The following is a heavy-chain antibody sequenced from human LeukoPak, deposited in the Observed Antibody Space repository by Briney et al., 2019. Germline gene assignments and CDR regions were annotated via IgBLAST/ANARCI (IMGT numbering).Heavy chain of an antibody. J-gene: IGHJ3*02. Sequence: ASVKVSCKASGYTFTSSGISWVRQAPGQGLEWMGWISAYNGNTNYAQKLQGRVTMTTDTSTSTAYMELRSLRSDDTAVYYCARPEDCSSTSCSDDAFDIWGQGTMVTVSS. CDR3: ARPEDCSSTSCSDDAFDI. CDR1: GYTFTSSG. CDR2: ISAYNGNT. D-gene: IGHD2-2*01. V-gene: IGHV1-18*01.